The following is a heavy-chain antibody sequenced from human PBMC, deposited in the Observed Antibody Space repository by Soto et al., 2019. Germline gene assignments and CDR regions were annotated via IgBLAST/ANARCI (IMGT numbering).Heavy chain of an antibody. D-gene: IGHD3-22*01. CDR3: ARGSPETMIVVVTRFDP. J-gene: IGHJ5*02. CDR1: GGSISSGDYY. Sequence: QVQLQESGPGLVKPSQTLSLTCTVSGGSISSGDYYWSWIRQPPGKGLEWIGYIYYSGSTYYNPSLKSRVTISVDTSKNQFSLKLSSVTSADTAVYYCARGSPETMIVVVTRFDPWGQGTLVTVSS. CDR2: IYYSGST. V-gene: IGHV4-30-4*01.